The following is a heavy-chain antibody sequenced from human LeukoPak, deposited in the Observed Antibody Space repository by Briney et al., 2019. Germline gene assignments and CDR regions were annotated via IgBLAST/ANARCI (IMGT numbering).Heavy chain of an antibody. Sequence: PSETLSLTCAVYGGSFSGYYWSWIRQPPGKGLEWIGYIYYSGSTNYNPSLKSRVTISVDTSKNQFSLKLSSVTAADTAVYYCARDPSADAFDIWGQGTMVTVSS. J-gene: IGHJ3*02. CDR3: ARDPSADAFDI. CDR1: GGSFSGYY. CDR2: IYYSGST. V-gene: IGHV4-59*01.